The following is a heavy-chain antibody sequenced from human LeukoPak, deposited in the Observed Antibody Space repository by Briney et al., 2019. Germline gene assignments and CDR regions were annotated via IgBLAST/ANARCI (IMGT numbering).Heavy chain of an antibody. Sequence: TGGSLRLSCAASGFTFSSAWMTWVRQAPGKGLEWVGHIKRKSDGGTTDYAAPVKGRFTISRDDSKNTLYLQMNSLKIEDTAVYYCNTHDANSRGRVHYWGQGTLVTVSS. CDR3: NTHDANSRGRVHY. CDR2: IKRKSDGGTT. J-gene: IGHJ4*02. V-gene: IGHV3-15*01. CDR1: GFTFSSAW. D-gene: IGHD2-15*01.